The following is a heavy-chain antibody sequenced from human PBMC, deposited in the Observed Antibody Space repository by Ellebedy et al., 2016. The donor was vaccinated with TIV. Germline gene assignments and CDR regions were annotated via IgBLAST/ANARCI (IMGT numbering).Heavy chain of an antibody. J-gene: IGHJ4*02. CDR2: TNPRDSDT. CDR1: GYSFISFW. D-gene: IGHD3-10*01. Sequence: GESLKISCKGSGYSFISFWIGWVRQMPGKGPEWLGVTNPRDSDTKYSPAFQGQVTISADKSITTAYLQWSSLKAPDTGIYYCARVSNYYNSGGDFDYWGQGTLVTVSS. V-gene: IGHV5-51*01. CDR3: ARVSNYYNSGGDFDY.